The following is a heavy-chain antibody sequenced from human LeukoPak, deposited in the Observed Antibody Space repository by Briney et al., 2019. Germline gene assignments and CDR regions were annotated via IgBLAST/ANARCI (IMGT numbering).Heavy chain of an antibody. D-gene: IGHD6-19*01. CDR1: GYTFTSYD. CDR2: MNPNSGNT. CDR3: ARTYSSGWYRYFDY. Sequence: ASVKVSCKASGYTFTSYDINWVRQATGQGLEWMGWMNPNSGNTGYAQKFQGRVTMTRNTSISTAYMELSSLRSEDTAVYYCARTYSSGWYRYFDYWGQGTLVTVSS. J-gene: IGHJ4*02. V-gene: IGHV1-8*01.